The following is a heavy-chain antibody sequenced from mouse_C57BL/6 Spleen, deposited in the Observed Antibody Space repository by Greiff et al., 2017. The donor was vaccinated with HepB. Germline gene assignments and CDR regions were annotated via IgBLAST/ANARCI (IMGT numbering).Heavy chain of an antibody. CDR2: IDPSDSYT. J-gene: IGHJ2*01. Sequence: QVQLQQPGAELVKPGASVKLSCKASGYTFTSYWMQWVKQRPGQGLEWIGEIDPSDSYTNYNQKFKGKATLTVDTSSSTAYMQLSSLTSEDSAVYYCARSLRLLWDYWGQGTTLTVSS. V-gene: IGHV1-50*01. D-gene: IGHD2-1*01. CDR1: GYTFTSYW. CDR3: ARSLRLLWDY.